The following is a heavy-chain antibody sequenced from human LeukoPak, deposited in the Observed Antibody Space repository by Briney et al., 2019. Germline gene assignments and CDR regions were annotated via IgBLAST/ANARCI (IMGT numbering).Heavy chain of an antibody. Sequence: SETLSLSCTVSGGSISSRSSYWGSIRQPLGKGLEWIGSVSHSGNTYYNPSLKSRVTISVATSKNRFSLNLISVRAADTAVYYCARDRWTTYDLWSGLDWFDPWGQGTLVTVSS. CDR3: ARDRWTTYDLWSGLDWFDP. CDR2: VSHSGNT. J-gene: IGHJ5*02. D-gene: IGHD3-3*01. V-gene: IGHV4-39*07. CDR1: GGSISSRSSY.